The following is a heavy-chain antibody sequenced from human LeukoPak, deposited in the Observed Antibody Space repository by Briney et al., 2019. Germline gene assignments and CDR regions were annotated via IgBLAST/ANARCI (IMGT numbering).Heavy chain of an antibody. CDR3: AKDLIDEDTALDY. CDR1: GFTSSSYA. J-gene: IGHJ4*02. D-gene: IGHD5-18*01. CDR2: ISGSGGST. V-gene: IGHV3-23*01. Sequence: GGSLRLSCAASGFTSSSYAMSWVRQAPGKGLEWVSAISGSGGSTYYADSVKGRFTISRDNSKNTLYLQMNSLRAEDTAVYYCAKDLIDEDTALDYWGQGTLVTVSS.